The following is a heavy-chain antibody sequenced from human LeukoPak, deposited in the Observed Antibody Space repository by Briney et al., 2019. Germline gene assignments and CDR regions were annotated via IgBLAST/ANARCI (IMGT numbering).Heavy chain of an antibody. CDR2: IYCTGST. D-gene: IGHD1-26*01. V-gene: IGHV4-59*12. CDR3: SRESGPFCPVGH. J-gene: IGHJ4*02. CDR1: GGSISRLY. Sequence: SDTLSLTCSVSGGSISRLYWSWIRQPPGKGLEWIGYIYCTGSTNYNPSLKSRVTMFVDMSKNHLYLNLASVTAADTAVYYCSRESGPFCPVGHWGQGTLVAVTS.